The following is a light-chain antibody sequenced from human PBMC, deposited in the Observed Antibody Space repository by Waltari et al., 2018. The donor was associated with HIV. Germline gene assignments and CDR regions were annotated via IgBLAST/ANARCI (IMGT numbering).Light chain of an antibody. CDR3: QSYDNTVNGWV. CDR1: SSNIGTNYD. J-gene: IGLJ3*02. Sequence: QSVLTQPPSVSGAPGQNVTVSCTGSSSNIGTNYDVPWYQFLPGEVPKLLIYGNTIRPAGVPVRFSGSSSGTSASLAITGLQPADEADYYCQSYDNTVNGWVFGGGTRVTV. CDR2: GNT. V-gene: IGLV1-40*01.